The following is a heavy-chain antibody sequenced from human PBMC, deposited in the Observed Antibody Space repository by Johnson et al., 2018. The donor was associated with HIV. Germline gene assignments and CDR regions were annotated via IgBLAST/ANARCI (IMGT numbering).Heavy chain of an antibody. CDR3: AREEIVVVTAMDAFDI. CDR1: GFTVSSNY. D-gene: IGHD2-21*02. V-gene: IGHV3-53*01. Sequence: EVQLVESGGGLIQPGGSLRLSCAASGFTVSSNYMSWVRQAPGKGLEWVSVIYSGGSTYYADSVKGRFTISRDNSKKTLYLQMNSLRAEDTAVYYCAREEIVVVTAMDAFDIWGRGTMVTVSS. CDR2: IYSGGST. J-gene: IGHJ3*02.